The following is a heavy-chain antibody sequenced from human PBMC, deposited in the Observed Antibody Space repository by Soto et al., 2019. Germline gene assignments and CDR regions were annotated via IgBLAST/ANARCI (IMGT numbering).Heavy chain of an antibody. J-gene: IGHJ4*02. D-gene: IGHD3-10*01. V-gene: IGHV3-23*01. Sequence: EVHLLESGGGVVQPGKSLKISCATSGFAFSDYPMTWVRQLPGQGLEWVSGISASGEKPYYADSVKGRFTISRDNSKNKLTLQVNSLGVEDTGRYYCAKLEFREVGGDSWVQGTLVTVPS. CDR2: ISASGEKP. CDR1: GFAFSDYP. CDR3: AKLEFREVGGDS.